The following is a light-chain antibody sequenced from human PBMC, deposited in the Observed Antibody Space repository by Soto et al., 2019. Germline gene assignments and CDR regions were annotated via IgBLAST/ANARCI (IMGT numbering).Light chain of an antibody. J-gene: IGKJ1*01. CDR1: QSISSY. Sequence: DIQMTQSPSSLSASVGDRVTITCRASQSISSYLNWYQQKPGKAPKLLIYGASSLQSGVPSRFSGSGSGTDFTLTISSLQPEDFGTYYCQQYNSYPWTFGQGTKVDIK. V-gene: IGKV1-39*01. CDR2: GAS. CDR3: QQYNSYPWT.